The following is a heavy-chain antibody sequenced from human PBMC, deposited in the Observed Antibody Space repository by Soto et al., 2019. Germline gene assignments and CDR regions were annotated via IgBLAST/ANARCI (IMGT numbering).Heavy chain of an antibody. D-gene: IGHD5-12*01. J-gene: IGHJ4*02. Sequence: PSVKVSCKAAGFTLLNDYIHWVRQAPRQGLEWMGMINPSTGATRYSQQFRGRVTVTWDTSTSTVYMELSSLRSEDTAVYYCATAKISKYSGVFDYSGQGALVTVCS. CDR3: ATAKISKYSGVFDY. V-gene: IGHV1-46*01. CDR1: GFTLLNDY. CDR2: INPSTGAT.